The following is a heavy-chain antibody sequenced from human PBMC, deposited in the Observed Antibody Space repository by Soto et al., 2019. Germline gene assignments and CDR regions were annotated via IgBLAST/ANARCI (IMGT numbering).Heavy chain of an antibody. CDR2: INHSGST. Sequence: SQTLSLTCAVYGGYFSGYYWSWIRQPRGKGLEWIGEINHSGSTNYNPSLKSRVTISVDTSKNQFSLKLSSVTAADTAVYYCARGRGGYSGYLTSYYYYGMDVGGQGTTVTVSS. CDR3: ARGRGGYSGYLTSYYYYGMDV. J-gene: IGHJ6*02. CDR1: GGYFSGYY. V-gene: IGHV4-34*01. D-gene: IGHD5-12*01.